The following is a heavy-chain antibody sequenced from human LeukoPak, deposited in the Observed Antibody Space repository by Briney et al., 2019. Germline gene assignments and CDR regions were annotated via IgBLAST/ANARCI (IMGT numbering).Heavy chain of an antibody. V-gene: IGHV3-48*04. CDR2: ISSSSSTI. CDR3: ARVLEYSYGKTLYYFDY. D-gene: IGHD5-18*01. CDR1: GFTFSSYS. J-gene: IGHJ4*02. Sequence: GGSLRLSCAASGFTFSSYSMNWVRQAPGKGLEWVSYISSSSSTIYYADSVKGRFTISRDNAKNSLYLQMNSLRAEDTAVYYCARVLEYSYGKTLYYFDYWGQGTLVTVSS.